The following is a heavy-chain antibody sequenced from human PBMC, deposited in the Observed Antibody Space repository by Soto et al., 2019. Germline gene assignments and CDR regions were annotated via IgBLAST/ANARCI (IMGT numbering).Heavy chain of an antibody. Sequence: SETLSLTCTVSGGSVSSGFHYWSWIRQPPGKGLEWIGNIYYSGSTNYNPSLKSRVTISVDTSKNQFSLKLNSVTAADTAVYYCARQDRVVAEGRWFDPWGQGTMVTVSS. D-gene: IGHD2-15*01. CDR2: IYYSGST. CDR3: ARQDRVVAEGRWFDP. V-gene: IGHV4-61*01. J-gene: IGHJ5*02. CDR1: GGSVSSGFHY.